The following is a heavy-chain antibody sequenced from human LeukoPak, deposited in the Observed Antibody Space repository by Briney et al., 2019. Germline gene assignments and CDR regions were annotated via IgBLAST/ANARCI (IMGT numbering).Heavy chain of an antibody. CDR1: GYSFTSYW. Sequence: GESLKISCKGFGYSFTSYWIGWVRQMPGKGLEWMGIIYPGDSDTRYSPSFQGQVTISADKSISTAYLQWSSLKASDTAMYYCASFSYYDSSGFDYWGQGTLVTVSS. CDR2: IYPGDSDT. V-gene: IGHV5-51*01. D-gene: IGHD3-22*01. J-gene: IGHJ4*02. CDR3: ASFSYYDSSGFDY.